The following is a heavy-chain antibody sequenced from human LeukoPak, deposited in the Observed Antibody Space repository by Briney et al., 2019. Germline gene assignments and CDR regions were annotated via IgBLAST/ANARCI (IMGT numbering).Heavy chain of an antibody. Sequence: SETLSLTCSVSGGSISPYFWSWIRQPPGKGLEWIGNIYYSGSTNYNPSLTSRVSMSVDLSKNQFSLKLNSVTAADTAMYYCASSSSGPNHYFDYWGQGTLVTVSS. CDR1: GGSISPYF. D-gene: IGHD3-22*01. CDR3: ASSSSGPNHYFDY. J-gene: IGHJ4*02. CDR2: IYYSGST. V-gene: IGHV4-59*01.